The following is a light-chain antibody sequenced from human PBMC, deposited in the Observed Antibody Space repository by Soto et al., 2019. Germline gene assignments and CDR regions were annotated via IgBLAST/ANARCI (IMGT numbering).Light chain of an antibody. CDR3: QQYNSYPWT. J-gene: IGKJ1*01. CDR1: QSISSW. CDR2: DAS. Sequence: DIQMTQSPSTLSASVGDRVTITCRASQSISSWLAWYQQKPGKAPKLLIYDASSLESGVPSRFSGSGSGTEFTLTITSLQPDDFAPYYCQQYNSYPWTSGQGTKVDIK. V-gene: IGKV1-5*01.